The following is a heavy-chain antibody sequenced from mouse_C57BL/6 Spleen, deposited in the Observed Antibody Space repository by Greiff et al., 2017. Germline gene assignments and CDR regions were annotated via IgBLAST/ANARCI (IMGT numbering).Heavy chain of an antibody. J-gene: IGHJ2*01. V-gene: IGHV5-4*01. Sequence: DVMLVESGGGLVKPGGSLKLSCAASGFTFSSYAMSWVRQTPEKRLEWVATISDGGSYTYYPDNVKGRFTISRDNAKNNLYLQMSHLKSEDTAMYYCAREGTAQATFDYWGQGTTLTVSS. CDR1: GFTFSSYA. D-gene: IGHD3-2*02. CDR3: AREGTAQATFDY. CDR2: ISDGGSYT.